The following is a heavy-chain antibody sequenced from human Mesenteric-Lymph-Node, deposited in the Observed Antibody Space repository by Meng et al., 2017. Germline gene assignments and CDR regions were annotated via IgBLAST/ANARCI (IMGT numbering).Heavy chain of an antibody. D-gene: IGHD3-10*01. J-gene: IGHJ6*02. CDR2: ISSGRTYI. CDR1: GWTFSSYT. Sequence: GESLKISCAASGWTFSSYTMNWVRQAPGKGLEWVSSISSGRTYIKYADSVKGRFTISRDNAKNSLFLQMNSLRAEDSAIYYCARGIGWELRTNYYGLDVWGQGTTVTVSS. CDR3: ARGIGWELRTNYYGLDV. V-gene: IGHV3-21*01.